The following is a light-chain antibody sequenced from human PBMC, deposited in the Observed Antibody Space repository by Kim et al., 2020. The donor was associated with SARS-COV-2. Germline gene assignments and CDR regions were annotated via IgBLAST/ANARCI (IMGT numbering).Light chain of an antibody. V-gene: IGKV3-20*01. CDR1: QSVSSSY. CDR3: QQYGGSPYT. CDR2: GAS. Sequence: DIVLTQSPGTLSLSPGERATLSCRASQSVSSSYLAWYQQKPGQAPGLLIYGASSRATGIPDRFSGFGSGTDFTLIISRLEPEDFAVYYCQQYGGSPYTFGQGTKLEI. J-gene: IGKJ2*01.